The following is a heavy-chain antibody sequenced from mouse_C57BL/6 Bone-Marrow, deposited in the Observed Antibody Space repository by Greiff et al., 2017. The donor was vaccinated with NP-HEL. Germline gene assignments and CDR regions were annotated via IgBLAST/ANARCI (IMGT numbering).Heavy chain of an antibody. CDR3: ARREELRAMDY. Sequence: QVHVKQSGAELVRPGTSVKMSCKASGYTFTNYWIGWAKQRPGHGLEWIGDIYPGGGYTNYNEKFKGKATLTAGKSSSTAYMQFSSLTSEDSAIYYCARREELRAMDYWGQGTSVTVSS. V-gene: IGHV1-63*01. D-gene: IGHD2-4*01. CDR1: GYTFTNYW. J-gene: IGHJ4*01. CDR2: IYPGGGYT.